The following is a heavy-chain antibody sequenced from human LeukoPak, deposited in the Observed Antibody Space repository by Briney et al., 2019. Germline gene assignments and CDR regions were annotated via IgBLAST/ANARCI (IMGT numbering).Heavy chain of an antibody. CDR1: GFTFSSYA. CDR3: AKSTRSESYYDY. Sequence: GGSLRLSCAASGFTFSSYAMSWVRQARGKGLEWVSAISGSGGSTYYADSVKGRFTISRDNSKNTLYLQMNSLRAEDTAVYYCAKSTRSESYYDYWGQGTLVTVSS. V-gene: IGHV3-23*01. D-gene: IGHD1-26*01. CDR2: ISGSGGST. J-gene: IGHJ4*02.